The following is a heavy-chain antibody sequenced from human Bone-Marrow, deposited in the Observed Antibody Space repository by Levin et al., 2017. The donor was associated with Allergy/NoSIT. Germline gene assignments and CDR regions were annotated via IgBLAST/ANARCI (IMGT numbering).Heavy chain of an antibody. D-gene: IGHD3-10*01. Sequence: GESLKISCKASGYTFFSYDINWVRQATGQGLEWVGWMNPKSGNTGYAQKFQGRVTMTTEPSIATAYMELSSLRSEDTAVYFCARVRTGYYYGSGRYYTTSDGMDVWGQGTTVTVSS. CDR2: MNPKSGNT. V-gene: IGHV1-8*01. J-gene: IGHJ6*02. CDR3: ARVRTGYYYGSGRYYTTSDGMDV. CDR1: GYTFFSYD.